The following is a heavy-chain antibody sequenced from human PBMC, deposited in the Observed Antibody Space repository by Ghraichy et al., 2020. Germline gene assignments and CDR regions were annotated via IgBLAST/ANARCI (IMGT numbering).Heavy chain of an antibody. V-gene: IGHV3-30*02. CDR2: MRYDGSNK. CDR1: GFTFSSYG. CDR3: AKGPVLLWFGEENWFDP. D-gene: IGHD3-10*01. J-gene: IGHJ5*02. Sequence: GGSLRLSCAASGFTFSSYGMHWVRQAPGKGLEWVAFMRYDGSNKYYADSVKGRFTISRDNSKNTLYLQMNSLRAEDTAVYYCAKGPVLLWFGEENWFDPWGQGTLVTVSS.